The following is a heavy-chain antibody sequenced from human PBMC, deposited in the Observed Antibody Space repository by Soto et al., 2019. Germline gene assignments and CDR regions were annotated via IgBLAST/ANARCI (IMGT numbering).Heavy chain of an antibody. CDR1: GGSIRNGDYY. CDR3: ATVNLVGAAYYFDY. CDR2: VYYSGTT. D-gene: IGHD1-26*01. Sequence: QVQLQEWGPGLVKPSQTLSLTCTVSGGSIRNGDYYWGWIRQPPGKGLEWIGYVYYSGTTYSHPSLKSRVTISVDTSENEFSLRLSSVTAADTAVYYCATVNLVGAAYYFDYWGPGTLVTVSS. V-gene: IGHV4-30-4*01. J-gene: IGHJ4*02.